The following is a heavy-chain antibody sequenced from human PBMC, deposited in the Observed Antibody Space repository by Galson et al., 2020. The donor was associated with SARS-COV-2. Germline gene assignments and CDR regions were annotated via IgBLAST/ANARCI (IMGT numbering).Heavy chain of an antibody. D-gene: IGHD2-2*02. V-gene: IGHV4-34*01. Sequence: SETLSLTRAVYVGSFNDHYWTWIRQSPGKGLEWIGEINHSGSTYYNPSLESRVTISTDTSKNQFSLKLSSVTAADTAVYYCARGGFCGDSSCYTRRTFDFWGQGTLVTGSS. CDR3: ARGGFCGDSSCYTRRTFDF. CDR1: VGSFNDHY. CDR2: INHSGST. J-gene: IGHJ4*02.